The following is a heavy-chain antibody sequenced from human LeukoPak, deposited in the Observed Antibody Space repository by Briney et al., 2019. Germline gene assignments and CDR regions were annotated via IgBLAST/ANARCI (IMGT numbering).Heavy chain of an antibody. J-gene: IGHJ4*02. CDR2: INPNSGGT. V-gene: IGHV1-2*02. D-gene: IGHD3-22*01. CDR1: GYTFTSYG. CDR3: ARDWTSDDSSGYYLYYFDY. Sequence: GASVKVSCKASGYTFTSYGISWVRQAPGQGLEWMGWINPNSGGTNYVQKFQGRVTMTRDTSISTAYMELSRLRSDDTAVYYCARDWTSDDSSGYYLYYFDYWGQGTLVTVSS.